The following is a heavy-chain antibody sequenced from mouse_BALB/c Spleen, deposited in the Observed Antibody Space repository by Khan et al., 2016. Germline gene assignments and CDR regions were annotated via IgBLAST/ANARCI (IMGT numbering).Heavy chain of an antibody. Sequence: VQLQQSGAEVVKPGASVKLSCTASGFNIKDTYMHWVKQRPEQGLEWIGRIDPANGNTKYDPKFQGKATITADTSSNTAYMQLSSLTSEATAVYYCTRSRYGNPFDFWGQGTPLTVSS. CDR3: TRSRYGNPFDF. CDR1: GFNIKDTY. J-gene: IGHJ2*01. V-gene: IGHV14-3*02. CDR2: IDPANGNT. D-gene: IGHD2-1*01.